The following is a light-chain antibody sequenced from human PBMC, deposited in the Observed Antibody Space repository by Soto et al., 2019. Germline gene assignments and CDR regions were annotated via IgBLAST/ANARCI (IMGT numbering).Light chain of an antibody. CDR1: QSVSSN. V-gene: IGKV3-15*01. J-gene: IGKJ1*01. CDR3: QQYNNWPRS. CDR2: GAS. Sequence: EIVMTQSPATLSVSPGERATLSCRASQSVSSNLAWYQQKPGQAPRLLIYGASTRATGIPARFSGSRSETEFTLTISSLQSEDFAVYYGQQYNNWPRSVGQGTKVEIK.